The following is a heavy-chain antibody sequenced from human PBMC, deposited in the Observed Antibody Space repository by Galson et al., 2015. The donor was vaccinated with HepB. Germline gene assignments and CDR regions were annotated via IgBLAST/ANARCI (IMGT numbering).Heavy chain of an antibody. CDR2: ISGSGGST. V-gene: IGHV3-23*01. CDR3: AKAVGSGWYRGFDY. J-gene: IGHJ4*02. Sequence: SLRLSCAASGFTFSSYAMSWVRQAPGKGLEWVSAISGSGGSTYYADSVKGRFTISRDNSKYTLYLQMNSLRAEDTAVYYCAKAVGSGWYRGFDYWGQGTLVTVSS. D-gene: IGHD6-19*01. CDR1: GFTFSSYA.